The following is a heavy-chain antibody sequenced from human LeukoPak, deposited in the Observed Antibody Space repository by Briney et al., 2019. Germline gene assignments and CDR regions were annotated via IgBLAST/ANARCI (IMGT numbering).Heavy chain of an antibody. D-gene: IGHD3-22*01. V-gene: IGHV5-51*01. J-gene: IGHJ5*02. CDR3: AAVYYYDSSGRNWFDP. CDR1: GYSFTSYW. Sequence: GESLKISCKGSGYSFTSYWIGWVRQMPGKGLEWMGIIYPGDSDTRYIPSFQGQVTISADKSISTAYLQWSSLKASNTAMYYCAAVYYYDSSGRNWFDPWGQGTLVTVSS. CDR2: IYPGDSDT.